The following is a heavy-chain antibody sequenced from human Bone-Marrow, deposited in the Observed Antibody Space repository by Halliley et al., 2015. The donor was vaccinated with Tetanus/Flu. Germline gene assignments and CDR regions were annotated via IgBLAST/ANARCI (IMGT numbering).Heavy chain of an antibody. CDR3: AREDRGLGGFDY. CDR2: ISGDSSNI. Sequence: EWVSVISGDSSNIYNSDSVKGRFTISRDNAKNTLYLQMSSLRAEDTAVYHCAREDRGLGGFDYWGQGTLVTVSS. D-gene: IGHD3-10*01. V-gene: IGHV3-21*01. J-gene: IGHJ4*02.